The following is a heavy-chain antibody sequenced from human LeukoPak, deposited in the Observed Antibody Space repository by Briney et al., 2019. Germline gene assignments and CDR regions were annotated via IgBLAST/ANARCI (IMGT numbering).Heavy chain of an antibody. J-gene: IGHJ5*02. V-gene: IGHV6-1*01. Sequence: SQTLSLTCAISGDSVSNNSVTWNWIRHSPSRGLEWLGRTYYRSTWYNDYAVSVRGRITVNPDTSKNQFSLHLNSVTPEDTAVYYCARRLTQYDCFDPWGQGILVTVSS. CDR1: GDSVSNNSVT. CDR2: TYYRSTWYN. CDR3: ARRLTQYDCFDP. D-gene: IGHD2-2*01.